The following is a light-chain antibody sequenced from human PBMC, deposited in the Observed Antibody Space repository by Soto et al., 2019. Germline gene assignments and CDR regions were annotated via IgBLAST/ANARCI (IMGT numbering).Light chain of an antibody. J-gene: IGKJ5*01. V-gene: IGKV1-17*03. CDR3: LQHDSYPIT. CDR2: AAS. Sequence: DIQMTQSPAAMSASVGDRVTITCRASQGISNYLAWFQQKPGKVPKRLIYAASSLQSVVSSRFSGSGSGTEFTLTISSLQPEDFATYYCLQHDSYPITFGKGTRLEIK. CDR1: QGISNY.